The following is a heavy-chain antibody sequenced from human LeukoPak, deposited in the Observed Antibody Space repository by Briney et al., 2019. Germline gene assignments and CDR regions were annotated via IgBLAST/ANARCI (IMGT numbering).Heavy chain of an antibody. CDR2: ISYSGGST. CDR3: AKGHRSSGGCYYDY. D-gene: IGHD2-15*01. V-gene: IGHV3-23*01. CDR1: GFTFSSYA. Sequence: GGSLRLSCAASGFTFSSYAMSWVRQAPGKGLEWVSVISYSGGSTNYADSVKGRFTISRGNSKNTLYLQMNSLRAEDTAVYYCAKGHRSSGGCYYDYWGQGTLVTVSS. J-gene: IGHJ4*02.